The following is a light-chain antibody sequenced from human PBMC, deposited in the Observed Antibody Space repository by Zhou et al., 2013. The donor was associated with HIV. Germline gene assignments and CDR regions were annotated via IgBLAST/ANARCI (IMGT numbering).Light chain of an antibody. Sequence: DIVLTQSPGTLSLSPGERATLSCRASQSVSGSSLAWYQQKPGQAPRLLIYDASTRATGIPARFSGSGSGTDFTLTIDSLEPEDFGVYYCQQRSKWPRAFGQGTKLEI. CDR3: QQRSKWPRA. CDR2: DAS. CDR1: QSVSGSS. J-gene: IGKJ2*01. V-gene: IGKV3D-20*02.